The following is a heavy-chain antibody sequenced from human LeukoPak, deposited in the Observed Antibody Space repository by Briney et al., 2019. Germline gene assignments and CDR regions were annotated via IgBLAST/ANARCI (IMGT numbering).Heavy chain of an antibody. J-gene: IGHJ4*02. V-gene: IGHV1-2*02. CDR1: GFTFSSYV. Sequence: PGGSLRLSCAASGFTFSSYVMHWVRQAPGQGLEWMGWINPNRGGTNYAQKFQGRVTMTRDTSISAAYMELSRLRSDDTAVYYCARGPIAAAGTIDYWGQGTLVTVSS. CDR3: ARGPIAAAGTIDY. CDR2: INPNRGGT. D-gene: IGHD6-13*01.